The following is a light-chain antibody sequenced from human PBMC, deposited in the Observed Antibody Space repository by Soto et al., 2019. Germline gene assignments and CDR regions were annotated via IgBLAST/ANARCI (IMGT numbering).Light chain of an antibody. CDR1: SSNIGSNT. J-gene: IGLJ1*01. Sequence: QSVLTQPPSASGTPGQRGTISCSGSSSNIGSNTVNWYQQLPGTAPKLLIYSNNQRPSGVPDRFSGSRSGTSASLAISGLQSEDEADYYCAAWDDSLNGHYVFGTGTKVTVL. CDR3: AAWDDSLNGHYV. CDR2: SNN. V-gene: IGLV1-44*01.